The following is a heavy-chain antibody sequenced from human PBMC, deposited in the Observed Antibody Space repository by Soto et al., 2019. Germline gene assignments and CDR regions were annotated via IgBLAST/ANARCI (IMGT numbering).Heavy chain of an antibody. J-gene: IGHJ6*03. Sequence: QVQLVESGGGVVQPGRSLRLSCAASGFTFRNYGMHWVRQVPGKGLEWVAAIFHDGSDKEYSDSVKGRFTISRNNTNNTLYLQMNSLRAEDTAVYYCPKDWRCDLYYYMDVWGKGTTVTVSS. V-gene: IGHV3-30*18. CDR3: PKDWRCDLYYYMDV. CDR1: GFTFRNYG. CDR2: IFHDGSDK. D-gene: IGHD2-21*01.